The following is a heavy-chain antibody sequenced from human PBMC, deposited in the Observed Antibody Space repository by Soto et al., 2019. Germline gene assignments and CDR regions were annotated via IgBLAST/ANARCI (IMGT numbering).Heavy chain of an antibody. J-gene: IGHJ5*02. V-gene: IGHV3-66*01. CDR1: GFTVSSKY. D-gene: IGHD3-10*01. Sequence: GSLRLSCAASGFTVSSKYMSWVRQAPGKGLEWVSVIYSGGFTYYADSVKGRFTIFRDNAKNSLYLQMNSLRAEDTAVYYCARDERYYYGSGSLNWFDPWGQGTLVTVSS. CDR3: ARDERYYYGSGSLNWFDP. CDR2: IYSGGFT.